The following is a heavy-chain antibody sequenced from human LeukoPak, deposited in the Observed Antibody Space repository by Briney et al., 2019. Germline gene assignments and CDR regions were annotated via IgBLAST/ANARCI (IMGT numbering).Heavy chain of an antibody. CDR1: GGSISSGDYY. J-gene: IGHJ4*02. CDR3: AREVGATRVDY. D-gene: IGHD1-26*01. Sequence: PSETLSLTCTVSGGSISSGDYYWSWIRQPPGKGLEWIGYIYYSGSTYYNPSLKSRVTISVDTSKNQFSLKLSSVTAADTAVYYCAREVGATRVDYWGQETLVTVSS. CDR2: IYYSGST. V-gene: IGHV4-30-4*08.